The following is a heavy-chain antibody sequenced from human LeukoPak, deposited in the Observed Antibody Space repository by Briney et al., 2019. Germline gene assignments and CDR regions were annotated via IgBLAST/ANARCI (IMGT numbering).Heavy chain of an antibody. Sequence: GGSLRLSCAASGFTFSSYGMHWVRQAPGKGLEWVAVISYDGNNKYYADSVKGRFILSRDNSKNTLYLQMNSLRVEDTAVYYCARDMMGATLYFDSWGQGTLVTVSS. J-gene: IGHJ4*02. V-gene: IGHV3-30*03. CDR2: ISYDGNNK. CDR1: GFTFSSYG. D-gene: IGHD1-26*01. CDR3: ARDMMGATLYFDS.